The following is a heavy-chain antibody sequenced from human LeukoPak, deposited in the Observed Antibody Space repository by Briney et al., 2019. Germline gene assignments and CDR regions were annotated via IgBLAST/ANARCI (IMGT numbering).Heavy chain of an antibody. V-gene: IGHV4-34*01. CDR1: GGSFSGYY. Sequence: SETLSLTCAVYGGSFSGYYWSWIRQPPGKGLEWIGEINHSGSTNYNPSLKSRVTISADTSKNQFSLKLSSVTAADTAVYYCARYNWNPNWFDPWGQGTLVTVSS. J-gene: IGHJ5*02. D-gene: IGHD1-20*01. CDR2: INHSGST. CDR3: ARYNWNPNWFDP.